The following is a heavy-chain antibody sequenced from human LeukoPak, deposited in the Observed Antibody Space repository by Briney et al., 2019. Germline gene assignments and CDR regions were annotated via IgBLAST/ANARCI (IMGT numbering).Heavy chain of an antibody. CDR1: GYSISSGYY. CDR2: IYYSGST. CDR3: ARGMFDP. J-gene: IGHJ5*02. V-gene: IGHV4-38-2*01. Sequence: TSETLSLTCGVSGYSISSGYYWGWIRQPPGMGLEWIGSIYYSGSTYYNPSLQSRVTISLDTSKNQFSLKLSSVTAADTAVYYCARGMFDPWGQGTLVTVSS.